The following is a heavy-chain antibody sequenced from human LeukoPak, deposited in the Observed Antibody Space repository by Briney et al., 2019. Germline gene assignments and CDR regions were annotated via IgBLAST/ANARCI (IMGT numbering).Heavy chain of an antibody. Sequence: ASVKVSCKASGYTFTSYYMHWVRQAPGQGLEWMGIINPSGGSTSYAQKFQGRVIMTRDMSTSTVYMELSSLRSEDTAVYYCARDRLPRGKYDILTGYYRWFDPWGQGTLVTVSS. CDR1: GYTFTSYY. J-gene: IGHJ5*02. CDR2: INPSGGST. V-gene: IGHV1-46*01. D-gene: IGHD3-9*01. CDR3: ARDRLPRGKYDILTGYYRWFDP.